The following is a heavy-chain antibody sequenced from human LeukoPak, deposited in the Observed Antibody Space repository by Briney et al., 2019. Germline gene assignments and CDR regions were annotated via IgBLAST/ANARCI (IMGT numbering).Heavy chain of an antibody. J-gene: IGHJ4*02. CDR2: IKQDGSEK. CDR3: AREAGTGEY. D-gene: IGHD6-19*01. Sequence: PGGSLRLSCAASGFTFSNYWMSWVRQAPGKGLEWVANIKQDGSEKYYVDSVKGRFTISRDNAKNSLYLQMNSLRAEDTALYYCAREAGTGEYWGQRTLVTVSS. V-gene: IGHV3-7*01. CDR1: GFTFSNYW.